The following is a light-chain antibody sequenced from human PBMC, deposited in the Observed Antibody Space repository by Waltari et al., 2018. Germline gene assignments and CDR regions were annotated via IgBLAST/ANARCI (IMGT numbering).Light chain of an antibody. CDR2: GVS. CDR3: QQYGVSPRT. Sequence: EIVLTQSPGTLSLSPGDRATLSCRASQTVFNNFLAWYQQRPGQAPRLGMFGVSSRATGIPHRLSGSGSGTEFTLTISRVEPEDFAVYYCQQYGVSPRTFGQGTKVELK. J-gene: IGKJ1*01. V-gene: IGKV3-20*01. CDR1: QTVFNNF.